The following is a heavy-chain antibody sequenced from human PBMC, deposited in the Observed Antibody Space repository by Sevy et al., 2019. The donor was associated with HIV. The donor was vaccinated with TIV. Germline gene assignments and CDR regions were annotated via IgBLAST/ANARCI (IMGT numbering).Heavy chain of an antibody. D-gene: IGHD3-10*01. Sequence: SETLSLTCTVSGGSISSGDYYWSWIRQPPGKGLDWIGYIYYSGSTYCNPSLKSRVTISVDKSRKQFSLTLSSVTAADTAVYYCARDRATMIRGVLKGYYFDSWGQGTLVTVSS. CDR3: ARDRATMIRGVLKGYYFDS. J-gene: IGHJ4*02. CDR1: GGSISSGDYY. CDR2: IYYSGST. V-gene: IGHV4-30-4*01.